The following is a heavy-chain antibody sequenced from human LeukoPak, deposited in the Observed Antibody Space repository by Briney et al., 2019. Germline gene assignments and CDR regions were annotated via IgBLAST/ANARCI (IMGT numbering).Heavy chain of an antibody. CDR2: IYYTGSN. J-gene: IGHJ4*02. CDR3: ARAHFWSGYTIDY. CDR1: GGSISSYY. Sequence: SSETLSLTCTVSGGSISSYYWSWIRQPPGKGLEWVGSIYYTGSNNYNTSLKSRVTLSLDTSKNQFSLKLGSVTAADTAVYYCARAHFWSGYTIDYWGQGTPVTVSS. D-gene: IGHD3-3*02. V-gene: IGHV4-59*01.